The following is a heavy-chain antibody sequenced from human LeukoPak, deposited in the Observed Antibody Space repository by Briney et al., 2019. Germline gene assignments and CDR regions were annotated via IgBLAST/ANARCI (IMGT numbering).Heavy chain of an antibody. Sequence: GGSLRLSCAASGFTFSSYGMHWVRQAPGKGLEWVAVIWYDGSNKYYADSVKGRFTISRDNSKNTLYLQMNSLRAEDTAVYYCARDSERGYSYPGVDYFDYWGQGTLVTVSS. CDR2: IWYDGSNK. D-gene: IGHD5-18*01. CDR1: GFTFSSYG. CDR3: ARDSERGYSYPGVDYFDY. V-gene: IGHV3-33*01. J-gene: IGHJ4*02.